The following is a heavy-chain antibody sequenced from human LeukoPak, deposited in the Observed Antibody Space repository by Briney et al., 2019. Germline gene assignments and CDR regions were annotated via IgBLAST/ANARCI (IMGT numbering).Heavy chain of an antibody. V-gene: IGHV3-23*01. CDR1: GFTFSRYA. CDR3: AKDRLESWSGFYFGLFDY. D-gene: IGHD3-3*01. Sequence: GGSLRLSCATSGFTFSRYAMSWVRQAPGKGLEWVSGISNSGRSTYYADPVKGRFTVSRDNSKSTLYLQMNSLRAEDTAVYYCAKDRLESWSGFYFGLFDYWGQGALVTVAS. CDR2: ISNSGRST. J-gene: IGHJ4*02.